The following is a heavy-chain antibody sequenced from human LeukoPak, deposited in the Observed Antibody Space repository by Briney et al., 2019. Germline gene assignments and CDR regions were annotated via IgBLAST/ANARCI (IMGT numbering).Heavy chain of an antibody. J-gene: IGHJ6*02. CDR1: GGSIRSYY. V-gene: IGHV4-59*03. CDR3: AGWELLHGMDV. Sequence: PSETLSLTCTVSGGSIRSYYWSWIRQPPGKGLEWIGYIYYSGSTNYNPSLHSRVTISVDMSKNQFSLKLRSVTAADTAVYYCAGWELLHGMDVWGQGTTVTVS. CDR2: IYYSGST. D-gene: IGHD1-26*01.